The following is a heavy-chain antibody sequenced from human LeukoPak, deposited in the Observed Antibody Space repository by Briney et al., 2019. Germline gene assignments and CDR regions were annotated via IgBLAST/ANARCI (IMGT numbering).Heavy chain of an antibody. CDR2: IYYSGST. J-gene: IGHJ4*02. CDR3: ARSMAYYYGSGTHLPFDY. D-gene: IGHD3-10*01. CDR1: GDSISSYY. V-gene: IGHV4-59*01. Sequence: PSETLSLTCTVSGDSISSYYWSWIRQPPGKGLEWIGYIYYSGSTNYNPSLKSRVTISADTSKNQFSLKLSSVTAADTALYYCARSMAYYYGSGTHLPFDYWGQGTLVTVSS.